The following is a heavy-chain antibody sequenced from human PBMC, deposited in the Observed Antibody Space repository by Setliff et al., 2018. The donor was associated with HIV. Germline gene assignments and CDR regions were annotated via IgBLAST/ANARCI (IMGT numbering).Heavy chain of an antibody. V-gene: IGHV1-2*02. D-gene: IGHD1-26*01. CDR1: GYTFTGYY. CDR3: ARGVWELPPYYMDV. Sequence: ASVKVFCKASGYTFTGYYVHWVRQAPGQGLEWMGWINPNSGGTNYAQKFQGRVTMTRDTSISTAHMELSRLTSDDTAVYYCARGVWELPPYYMDVWGKGTTVTVSS. CDR2: INPNSGGT. J-gene: IGHJ6*03.